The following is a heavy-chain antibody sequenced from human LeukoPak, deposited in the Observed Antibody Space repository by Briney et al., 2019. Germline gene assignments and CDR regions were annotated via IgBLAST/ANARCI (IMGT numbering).Heavy chain of an antibody. Sequence: SETLSLTCTVSGGSISSYYRSWIRQPPGKGLEWIGYIYYSGSTNYNPSLKSRVTISVDTSKNQFSLKLSSVTAADTAVYYCARDGGYGGNFDYWGQGTLVTVSS. J-gene: IGHJ4*02. V-gene: IGHV4-59*01. D-gene: IGHD4-23*01. CDR2: IYYSGST. CDR1: GGSISSYY. CDR3: ARDGGYGGNFDY.